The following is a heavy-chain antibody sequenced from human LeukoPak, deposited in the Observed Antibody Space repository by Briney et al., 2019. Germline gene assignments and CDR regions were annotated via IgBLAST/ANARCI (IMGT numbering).Heavy chain of an antibody. CDR2: INWSGDKT. V-gene: IGHV3-20*04. CDR3: ARDPFCSSGTGCYFEDWFDP. D-gene: IGHD2-15*01. CDR1: GFRFDYYD. J-gene: IGHJ5*02. Sequence: GGSLRLSCTASGFRFDYYDMSWVRQAPGKGLKWVSGINWSGDKTGYSDSVRGRFAISSDNTKEPLYLHISDLRAEDTALYYCARDPFCSSGTGCYFEDWFDPWGPGTLVTVSS.